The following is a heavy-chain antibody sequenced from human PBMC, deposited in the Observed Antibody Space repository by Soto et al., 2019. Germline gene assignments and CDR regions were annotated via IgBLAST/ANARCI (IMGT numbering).Heavy chain of an antibody. CDR1: GFTFSSYA. J-gene: IGHJ6*02. Sequence: GGSLRLSCAASGFTFSSYAMQWVRQAPGKGLEWVAVISYDGSNKYYADSVKGRFTISRDNSKNTLYLQMNSMRAEDTAVYYCARDRGYSYGAITYYYYGMDVWGQGTTVTVSS. V-gene: IGHV3-30-3*01. CDR2: ISYDGSNK. CDR3: ARDRGYSYGAITYYYYGMDV. D-gene: IGHD5-18*01.